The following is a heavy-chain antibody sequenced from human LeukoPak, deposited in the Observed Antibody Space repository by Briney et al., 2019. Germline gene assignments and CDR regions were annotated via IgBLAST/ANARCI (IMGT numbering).Heavy chain of an antibody. V-gene: IGHV1-8*01. D-gene: IGHD5-18*01. CDR1: GYTFTTSD. CDR3: ARPAILSVHTYGFDYYYYYIDV. CDR2: MNPNSGNT. Sequence: GASVKVSCEASGYTFTTSDIAWVRQVPGQGLEWMGWMNPNSGNTGYAQKFQGRVTMTRNTSISTAYMELSSLRSEDTAVYYCARPAILSVHTYGFDYYYYYIDVWAKGTTVSVSS. J-gene: IGHJ6*03.